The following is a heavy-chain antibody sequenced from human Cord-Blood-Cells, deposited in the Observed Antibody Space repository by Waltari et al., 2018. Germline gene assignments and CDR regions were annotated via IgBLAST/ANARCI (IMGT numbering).Heavy chain of an antibody. J-gene: IGHJ3*02. CDR1: GGSVSSGSYY. D-gene: IGHD3-3*01. Sequence: QVQLQESGPGLVKPSETLSLTCTVSGGSVSSGSYYWSWIRQPPGKGLEWIGYIYYSGSTNYNPSLKSRVTISVDTSKNQFSLKLSSVTAADTAVYYCARDPQRIITYYDFWSGYYRGAFDIWGQGTMVTVSS. V-gene: IGHV4-61*01. CDR3: ARDPQRIITYYDFWSGYYRGAFDI. CDR2: IYYSGST.